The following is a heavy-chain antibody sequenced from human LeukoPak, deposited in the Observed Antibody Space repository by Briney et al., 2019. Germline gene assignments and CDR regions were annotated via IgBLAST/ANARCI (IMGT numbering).Heavy chain of an antibody. J-gene: IGHJ6*02. CDR1: GFTFSSYA. CDR3: ARDSSGYYANYYGMDV. Sequence: GGSLRLSCAASGFTFSSYAMHWVRQAPGKGLEWVSVIYSGGSTYYADSVKGRFTISRDNSKNTLYLQMNSLRAEDTAVYYCARDSSGYYANYYGMDVWGQGTTVTVSS. CDR2: IYSGGST. D-gene: IGHD3-22*01. V-gene: IGHV3-66*01.